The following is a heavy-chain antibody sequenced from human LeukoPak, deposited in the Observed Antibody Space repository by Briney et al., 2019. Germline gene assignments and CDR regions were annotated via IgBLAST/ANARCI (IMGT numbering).Heavy chain of an antibody. D-gene: IGHD4-11*01. CDR3: ASRTVFYGMDV. CDR2: IYYSGST. J-gene: IGHJ6*02. Sequence: PSETLSLTCTVSGGSISNYYWSLIRQPPRKGLEWIGYIYYSGSTNYNPSLKSRVTISVDTSKNQFSLKLSSVTAADTAVYYCASRTVFYGMDVWGQGTTVTVSS. CDR1: GGSISNYY. V-gene: IGHV4-59*01.